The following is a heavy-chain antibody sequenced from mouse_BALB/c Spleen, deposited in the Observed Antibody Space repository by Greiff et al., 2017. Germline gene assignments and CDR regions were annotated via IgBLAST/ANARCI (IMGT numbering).Heavy chain of an antibody. Sequence: EVMLVESGGGLVKPGGSLKLSCAASGFTFSSYTMSWVRQTPEKRLEWVATISSGGSYTYYPDSVKGRFTISRDNAKNTLYLQMSSLKSEDTAMYYCTRVGTTVVAKGFAYWGQGTLVTVSA. CDR2: ISSGGSYT. CDR3: TRVGTTVVAKGFAY. CDR1: GFTFSSYT. J-gene: IGHJ3*01. V-gene: IGHV5-6-4*01. D-gene: IGHD1-1*01.